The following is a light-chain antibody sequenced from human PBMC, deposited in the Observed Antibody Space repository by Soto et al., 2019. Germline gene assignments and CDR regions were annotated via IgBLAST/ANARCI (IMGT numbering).Light chain of an antibody. CDR1: SSDVGGYNY. CDR2: DVS. V-gene: IGLV2-14*01. Sequence: QSALTQPASVSRSPGQSITISCTGTSSDVGGYNYVSWYQQHPGKAPKLMIYDVSNRPSGVSNRFSGSKSGNTASLTISGLQAEDEADYYCSSYTSSSTLVVFGGGTKVTDL. CDR3: SSYTSSSTLVV. J-gene: IGLJ2*01.